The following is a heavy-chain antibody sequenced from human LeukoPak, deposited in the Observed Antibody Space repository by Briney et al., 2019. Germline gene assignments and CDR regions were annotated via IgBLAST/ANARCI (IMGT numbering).Heavy chain of an antibody. CDR1: GFSVSRNY. J-gene: IGHJ4*02. CDR3: ARKTDQQTGGDY. D-gene: IGHD1-1*01. Sequence: PGGSLRLSCAASGFSVSRNYMTWVRQAPGEGLEWVSLIYSGGSTSYADSVKGRFTISRDNSKNTLYLQMNSLRAEDTAVYYCARKTDQQTGGDYWGQGTLVTVSS. V-gene: IGHV3-66*01. CDR2: IYSGGST.